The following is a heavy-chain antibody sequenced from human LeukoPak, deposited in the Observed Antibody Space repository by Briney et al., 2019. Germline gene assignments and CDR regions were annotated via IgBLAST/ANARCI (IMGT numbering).Heavy chain of an antibody. CDR3: VRYDWWESVSG. Sequence: TGGSLRPSCAASGFTFSNYWMSSVRQAPGKGLEWVANIKQDGSEKYYVDSVKGRFTISRDNGKNSLYLQMNSLRAEETAGYYCVRYDWWESVSGWGQGTLVTVSS. J-gene: IGHJ4*02. CDR2: IKQDGSEK. V-gene: IGHV3-7*01. D-gene: IGHD1-26*01. CDR1: GFTFSNYW.